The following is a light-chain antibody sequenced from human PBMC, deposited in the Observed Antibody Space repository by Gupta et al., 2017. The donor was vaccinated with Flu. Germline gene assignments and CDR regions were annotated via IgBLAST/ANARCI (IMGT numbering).Light chain of an antibody. CDR1: QSVRSN. CDR2: GAS. V-gene: IGKV3-15*01. J-gene: IGKJ2*01. CDR3: QRYNDWPPLP. Sequence: EIVLTQTPATLSVSPGETATLYCRASQSVRSNLAWFQQKPGQAPRLLMYGASTRAAGVTARCSGSGCGTEVSLTISSRQSEDVAVYFCQRYNDWPPLPFGQGTKVEIK.